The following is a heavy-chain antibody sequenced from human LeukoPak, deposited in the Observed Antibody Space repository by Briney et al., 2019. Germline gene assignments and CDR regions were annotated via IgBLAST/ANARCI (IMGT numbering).Heavy chain of an antibody. CDR2: IRYDGSNK. J-gene: IGHJ4*02. V-gene: IGHV3-30*02. CDR1: GFTFSSYG. CDR3: AKDLNRYQLLYYFDY. D-gene: IGHD2-2*01. Sequence: GGSLRLSCAASGFTFSSYGMHWVHQAPGKGLEWVAFIRYDGSNKYYADSVKGRFTISRDNSKNTLYLQMNSLRAEDTAVYYCAKDLNRYQLLYYFDYWGQGTLVTVSS.